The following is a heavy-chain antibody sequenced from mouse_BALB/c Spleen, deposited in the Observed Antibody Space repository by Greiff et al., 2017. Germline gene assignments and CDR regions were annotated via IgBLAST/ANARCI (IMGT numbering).Heavy chain of an antibody. V-gene: IGHV2-4-1*01. D-gene: IGHD2-4*01. CDR2: IWSGGST. CDR3: ARDYDYDVGGFAY. CDR1: GFSLTSYG. J-gene: IGHJ3*01. Sequence: VQLQQPGPGLVQPSQSLSITCTVSGFSLTSYGVHWVRQSPGKGLEWLGVIWSGGSTDYNSALKSRLSISKDNSKSQVFLKMNSLQTDDAARYYCARDYDYDVGGFAYWGQGTLVTVSA.